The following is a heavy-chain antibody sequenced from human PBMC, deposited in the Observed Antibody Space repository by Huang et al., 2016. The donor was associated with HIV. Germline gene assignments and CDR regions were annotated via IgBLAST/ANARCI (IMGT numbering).Heavy chain of an antibody. CDR1: GWSFSCYF. D-gene: IGHD3-16*01. CDR3: AREIMISFGGPFDS. Sequence: QVQLEQWGAGLLKPSETLSLPCAVYGWSFSCYFWNWIRQSPGKGLEWIGHINHAGVTDYNPSLKSRATISVDTSKNQFSLRLTSVTAADTAIYYCAREIMISFGGPFDSWGHGNLVTVSS. J-gene: IGHJ5*01. V-gene: IGHV4-34*02. CDR2: INHAGVT.